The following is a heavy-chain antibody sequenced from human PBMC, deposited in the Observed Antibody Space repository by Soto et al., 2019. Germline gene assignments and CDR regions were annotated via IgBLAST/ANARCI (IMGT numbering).Heavy chain of an antibody. D-gene: IGHD3-16*02. Sequence: GGSLRLSCAASGFTFSNAWMSWVRQAPGKGLEWVGRIKSKTDGGTTDYAAPVKGRFTISRDDSKNTLYLQMNSLKTEDTAVYYCTTDRLYYYDYIWGSYRYTPDYWGQGTLVTVSS. CDR3: TTDRLYYYDYIWGSYRYTPDY. J-gene: IGHJ4*02. CDR2: IKSKTDGGTT. CDR1: GFTFSNAW. V-gene: IGHV3-15*01.